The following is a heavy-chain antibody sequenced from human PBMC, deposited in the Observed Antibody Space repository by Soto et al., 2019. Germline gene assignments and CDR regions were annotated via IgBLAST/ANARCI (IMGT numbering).Heavy chain of an antibody. CDR3: ARGGDLYCSGGSCYSWFDP. D-gene: IGHD2-15*01. CDR1: GYTFTGYY. V-gene: IGHV1-2*04. Sequence: QVKLVQSGAEVKKPGASVKVSCKASGYTFTGYYMHWVRQAPGQGLEWMGWINPNSGGTNYAQKFQGWVTMTRDTSISTAYMELSRLRSDDTAVYYCARGGDLYCSGGSCYSWFDPWGQGTLVTVSS. J-gene: IGHJ5*02. CDR2: INPNSGGT.